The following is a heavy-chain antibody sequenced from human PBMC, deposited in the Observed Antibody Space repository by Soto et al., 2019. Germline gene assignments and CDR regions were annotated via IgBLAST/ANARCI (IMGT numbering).Heavy chain of an antibody. CDR2: ISAYNGNT. CDR3: ARVAGSQDYYYGMDV. V-gene: IGHV1-18*01. J-gene: IGHJ6*02. D-gene: IGHD6-13*01. Sequence: AAVKVSCKACGCTFTRYGISWVRQAPGQGLEWMGWISAYNGNTNYAQKLQGRVTMTTDTSTSTAYMELRSLRSDDTAVYYCARVAGSQDYYYGMDVWGQGTTVTVSS. CDR1: GCTFTRYG.